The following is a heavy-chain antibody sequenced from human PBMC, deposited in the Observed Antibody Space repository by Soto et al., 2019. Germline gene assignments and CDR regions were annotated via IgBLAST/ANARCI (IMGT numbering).Heavy chain of an antibody. CDR1: GDSVSSNSAA. D-gene: IGHD3-9*01. CDR2: TYYRSKWYN. Sequence: HSQTLSLTCAISGDSVSSNSAAWNWIRQSPSRGLEWLGRTYYRSKWYNDYAVSVKSRITINPDTSKNQFSLQLNSVTPEDTAVYYCAREEVEYYDILTGYSSGYYYYYMDVWGKGTTVTVSS. J-gene: IGHJ6*03. CDR3: AREEVEYYDILTGYSSGYYYYYMDV. V-gene: IGHV6-1*01.